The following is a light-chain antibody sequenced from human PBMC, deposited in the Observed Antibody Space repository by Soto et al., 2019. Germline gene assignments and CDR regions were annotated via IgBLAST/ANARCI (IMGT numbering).Light chain of an antibody. CDR2: GAS. V-gene: IGKV3-15*01. J-gene: IGKJ1*01. CDR1: QSVSTN. CDR3: QQYYNWPRT. Sequence: EIVMTQSPATLSVSPGERATLSCRASQSVSTNLAWYQQEPGQAPRLLIYGASTRAAGIPARFRGSGTWTEFTLTISSLQSEDFALYYCQQYYNWPRTFGQGTKVEIE.